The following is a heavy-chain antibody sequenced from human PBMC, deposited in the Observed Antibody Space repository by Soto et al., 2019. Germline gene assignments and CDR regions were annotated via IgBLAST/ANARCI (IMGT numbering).Heavy chain of an antibody. V-gene: IGHV4-34*01. CDR2: INHSGST. CDR1: GGSFSGYY. Sequence: QVQLQQWGAGLLKPSETLSLTCAVYGGSFSGYYWSWIRQPPGKGLEWIGEINHSGSTNYNPSLKSRVTISVDTSKNQFSLKLSSVTAADTAVYYCARRFPVRKSVDVWGQGTTVTVSS. J-gene: IGHJ6*02. CDR3: ARRFPVRKSVDV. D-gene: IGHD3-10*01.